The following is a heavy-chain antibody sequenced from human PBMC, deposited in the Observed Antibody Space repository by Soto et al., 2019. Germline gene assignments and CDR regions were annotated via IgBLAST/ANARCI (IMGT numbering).Heavy chain of an antibody. V-gene: IGHV3-23*01. D-gene: IGHD6-13*01. CDR1: GFTFTSYS. CDR2: ISGSGVST. J-gene: IGHJ4*02. Sequence: PGGSLRLSCAASGFTFTSYSMSWVRQAPGKGPEWVSGISGSGVSTYYADSVKGRFTISRDNSRNTLYLDMISLRAEDTAVYYCAKGLNIAAAGTFDFWGQGTLVTVSS. CDR3: AKGLNIAAAGTFDF.